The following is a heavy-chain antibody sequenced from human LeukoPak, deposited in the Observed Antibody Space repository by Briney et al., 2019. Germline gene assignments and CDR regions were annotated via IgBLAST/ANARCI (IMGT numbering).Heavy chain of an antibody. Sequence: GGSLRLSCAASGFNFSTYSMNWVRQAPGEGLEWVAYITSDSKSIYYADSLNGRFTISRDNAKNSLYLQMNSLGDEDTAVYYCAREIRGYYLDYWGQGIPVTVSS. D-gene: IGHD6-25*01. J-gene: IGHJ4*02. CDR1: GFNFSTYS. CDR3: AREIRGYYLDY. V-gene: IGHV3-48*02. CDR2: ITSDSKSI.